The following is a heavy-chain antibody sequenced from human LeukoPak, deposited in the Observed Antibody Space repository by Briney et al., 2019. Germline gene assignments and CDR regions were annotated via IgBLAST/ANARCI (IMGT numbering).Heavy chain of an antibody. CDR1: GGTFSNYA. V-gene: IGHV1-69*05. CDR3: ARAYYYDSSGPLGY. CDR2: IIPIFGTA. J-gene: IGHJ4*02. Sequence: SVKVSCKASGGTFSNYAISWVRQAPGQGLEWMGRIIPIFGTANYAQKFQGRVTITTDESTSTAYMELSSLRSEDTAVYYCARAYYYDSSGPLGYWGQGTLVTVSS. D-gene: IGHD3-22*01.